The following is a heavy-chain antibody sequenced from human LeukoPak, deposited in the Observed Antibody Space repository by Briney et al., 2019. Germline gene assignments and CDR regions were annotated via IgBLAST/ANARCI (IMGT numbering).Heavy chain of an antibody. CDR1: GFTFGDYA. CDR3: TSLDYYGSDY. V-gene: IGHV3-49*04. CDR2: IRSKAYGGTT. D-gene: IGHD3-10*01. J-gene: IGHJ4*02. Sequence: PGGSLRLSCTASGFTFGDYAMSWVRQAPGKGLEWVGFIRSKAYGGTTEYAASVKGRFTISRDDSKSIAYLQMNSLKTEDTAVYYCTSLDYYGSDYWGQGTLVTVSS.